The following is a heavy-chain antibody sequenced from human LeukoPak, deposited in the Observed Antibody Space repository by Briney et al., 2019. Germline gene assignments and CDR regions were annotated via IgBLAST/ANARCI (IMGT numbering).Heavy chain of an antibody. J-gene: IGHJ6*03. CDR3: ARDQYSSGYSYYMDV. Sequence: GASVKVSCKASGYTFTSYGISWVRQAPGQGLEWMGWISAYNGNTNYAQKLQGRVTMTTDTSTSTAYMELSSLRSEDTAVYYCARDQYSSGYSYYMDVWGKGTTVTVSS. CDR1: GYTFTSYG. CDR2: ISAYNGNT. D-gene: IGHD3-22*01. V-gene: IGHV1-18*01.